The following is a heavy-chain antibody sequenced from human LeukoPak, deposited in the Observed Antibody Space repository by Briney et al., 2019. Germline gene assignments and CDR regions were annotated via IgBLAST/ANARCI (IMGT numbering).Heavy chain of an antibody. J-gene: IGHJ4*02. V-gene: IGHV3-30*18. CDR1: GFTFNNYG. Sequence: AGGSLRLSCAVSGFTFNNYGMHWVRQAPGKGLEWVAVVSFDGRNQYYADSVKGRFTISRDNSKNTLYLQMNSLTAEDTAVYYCAKSVASEAYWGQGTLVTVSS. D-gene: IGHD5-12*01. CDR3: AKSVASEAY. CDR2: VSFDGRNQ.